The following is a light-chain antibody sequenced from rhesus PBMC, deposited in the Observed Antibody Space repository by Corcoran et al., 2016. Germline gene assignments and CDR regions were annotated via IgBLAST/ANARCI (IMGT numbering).Light chain of an antibody. CDR1: QSISSW. J-gene: IGKJ1*01. CDR3: LKYSSSPWT. V-gene: IGKV1-22*01. CDR2: KAS. Sequence: DIQMTQSPSSLSASVGDTVTITCRASQSISSWLAWYQQKPGKAPKLLTYKASSLQSGVPSRFSGSGSGTDFTLTISSLQPDDFATYSDLKYSSSPWTFGQGTKVEIK.